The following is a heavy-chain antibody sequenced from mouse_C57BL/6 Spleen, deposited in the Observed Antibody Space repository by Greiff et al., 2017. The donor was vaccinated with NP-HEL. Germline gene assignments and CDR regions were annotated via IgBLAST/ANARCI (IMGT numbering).Heavy chain of an antibody. CDR3: ARRDDRQGAMDY. J-gene: IGHJ4*01. CDR2: IDPSDSYT. V-gene: IGHV1-69*01. Sequence: QVQLQQPGAELVMPGASVKLSCKASGYTFTSYWMHWVKQRPGQGLEWIGEIDPSDSYTNYNQKFKGKSTLTVDKSSSTAYMQLSSLTSEDSAVYYCARRDDRQGAMDYWGQGTSVTVSS. CDR1: GYTFTSYW. D-gene: IGHD2-3*01.